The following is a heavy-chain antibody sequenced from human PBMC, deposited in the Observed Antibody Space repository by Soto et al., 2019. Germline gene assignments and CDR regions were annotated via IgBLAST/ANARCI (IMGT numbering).Heavy chain of an antibody. CDR2: ISAYNGNT. D-gene: IGHD3-22*01. V-gene: IGHV1-18*04. CDR3: ARAPLGYYDSSGYLDY. CDR1: GYTFTSYG. J-gene: IGHJ4*02. Sequence: ASVKVSCKASGYTFTSYGISWVRQAPGQGLEWMGWISAYNGNTNYAQKLQGRVTMTTDTSTSTAYMELRSLRSDDTAVYYCARAPLGYYDSSGYLDYWGQGXLVTVYS.